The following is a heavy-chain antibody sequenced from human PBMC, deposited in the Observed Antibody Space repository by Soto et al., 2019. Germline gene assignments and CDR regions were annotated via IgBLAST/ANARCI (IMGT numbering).Heavy chain of an antibody. CDR1: GYTFTNYT. J-gene: IGHJ5*01. CDR3: ARNVVGPNDFDS. D-gene: IGHD2-21*01. Sequence: RASVKVSCKASGYTFTNYTIHWVRQAPGQRLEWLGWINTNNGNTKSSLKIQGRLTITRDTSATTSYMDLSSLRSEDTAVYYCARNVVGPNDFDSWGQGTLVTVSS. V-gene: IGHV1-3*04. CDR2: INTNNGNT.